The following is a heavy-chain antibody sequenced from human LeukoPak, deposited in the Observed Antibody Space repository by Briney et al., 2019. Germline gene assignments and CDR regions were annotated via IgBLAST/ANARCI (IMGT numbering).Heavy chain of an antibody. CDR3: ATSGGLMATITGY. V-gene: IGHV1-24*01. CDR1: GYTLTDLS. Sequence: RASVKVSCKVSGYTLTDLSIHWVRQARGKGLEWMGGFDPEDGETIYAQKFQGRVTMTEDTSSDTAYMELNSLRSEDTAVYYCATSGGLMATITGYWGQGTLVTVSS. CDR2: FDPEDGET. D-gene: IGHD5-24*01. J-gene: IGHJ4*02.